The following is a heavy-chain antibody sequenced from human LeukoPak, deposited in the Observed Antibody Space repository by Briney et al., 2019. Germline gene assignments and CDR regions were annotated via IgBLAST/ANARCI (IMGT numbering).Heavy chain of an antibody. D-gene: IGHD4-17*01. V-gene: IGHV3-48*01. CDR1: GFTFSTYS. Sequence: PGGSLRLSCTASGFTFSTYSMNWVRQAPGKGLEWVSYISDTSSTIYYADSVKGRITISRDNSKNTLYLQMNSLRAEDTAVYYCAKGTEPSDYGAHFDYWGQGTLVTVSS. CDR2: ISDTSSTI. J-gene: IGHJ4*02. CDR3: AKGTEPSDYGAHFDY.